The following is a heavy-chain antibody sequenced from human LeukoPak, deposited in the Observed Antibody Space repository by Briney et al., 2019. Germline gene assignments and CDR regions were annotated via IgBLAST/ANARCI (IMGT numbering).Heavy chain of an antibody. CDR1: GYTFTSSD. CDR2: MNPNSGNT. V-gene: IGHV1-8*01. Sequence: ASVKVSCKASGYTFTSSDINWVRQAAGQGLEWMGWMNPNSGNTGYAQKFQGRVTMTRKTSISTAHMELSSLRSEDTAVYYCASGVHVDGSGSYYLDYWGQGTLVTVSS. CDR3: ASGVHVDGSGSYYLDY. J-gene: IGHJ4*02. D-gene: IGHD3-10*01.